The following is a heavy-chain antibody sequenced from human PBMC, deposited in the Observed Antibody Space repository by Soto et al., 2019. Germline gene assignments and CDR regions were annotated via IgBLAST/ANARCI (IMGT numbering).Heavy chain of an antibody. V-gene: IGHV3-23*01. Sequence: GSLRVSCGASGFPFGNYHMSRVRQDPGKGLEWVAGISGCVEGTTYADSVKGRFTISGDNSRNTLYLQMNSLRVDDTALYYWSMEPRLQLAYWGKGKMVT. D-gene: IGHD1-1*01. CDR2: ISGCVEGT. CDR3: SMEPRLQLAY. CDR1: GFPFGNYH. J-gene: IGHJ4*01.